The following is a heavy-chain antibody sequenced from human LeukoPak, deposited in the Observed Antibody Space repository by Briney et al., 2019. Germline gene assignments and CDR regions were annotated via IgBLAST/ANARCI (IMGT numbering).Heavy chain of an antibody. CDR3: ARLKAERRARGYDWGALDV. V-gene: IGHV5-51*01. D-gene: IGHD5-12*01. J-gene: IGHJ3*01. CDR2: IYPDDSDT. CDR1: GYRFNNYW. Sequence: GESLKISCKNSGYRFNNYWIGWVRLMPGKGLEWMGIIYPDDSDTRYSPSFQGQVTISADKSSSTAYLQWSSLKASDTAMYYCARLKAERRARGYDWGALDVWGQGTMVTVSS.